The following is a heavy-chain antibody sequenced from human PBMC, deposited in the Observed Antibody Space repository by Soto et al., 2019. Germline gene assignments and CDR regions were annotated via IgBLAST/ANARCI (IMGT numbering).Heavy chain of an antibody. CDR2: IYSGGST. D-gene: IGHD4-17*01. J-gene: IGHJ6*03. CDR3: ARGGYGDLYYCYCYMDV. V-gene: IGHV3-66*01. CDR1: GFTVSSNY. Sequence: EVQLVESGGGLVQPGGSLRLSCAASGFTVSSNYMSWVRQAPGKGLEWVSVIYSGGSTYYADSVKGRCTISRDNSKNTLYLQMNSLRAEDTAVYYCARGGYGDLYYCYCYMDVWGKGTTVTVSS.